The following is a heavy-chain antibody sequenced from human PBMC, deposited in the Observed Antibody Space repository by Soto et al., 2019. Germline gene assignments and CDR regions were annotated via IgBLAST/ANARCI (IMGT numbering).Heavy chain of an antibody. J-gene: IGHJ5*02. V-gene: IGHV1-18*01. Sequence: QVQLVQSGAEVKKSGASVKVSCKASGYTLTSYGISWVRQAPGQGLEWMGRISAYNGNTNYAQSLQGRVTMTIDSSTSTAYMELRSLRSDDTAVYYCVRANSGAFRSGYGLDPWGQGTLVTVSS. CDR1: GYTLTSYG. CDR3: VRANSGAFRSGYGLDP. D-gene: IGHD3-22*01. CDR2: ISAYNGNT.